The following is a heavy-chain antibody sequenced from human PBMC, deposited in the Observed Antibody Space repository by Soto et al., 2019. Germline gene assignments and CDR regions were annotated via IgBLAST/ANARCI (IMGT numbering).Heavy chain of an antibody. J-gene: IGHJ6*02. Sequence: GGSLRLSCAASGFTFSSYDMHWVRQATGKGLEWVSAIGTAGDTYYPGSVKGRFTISRENAKNSLYLQMNSLRAEDTAVYYCARAGSPYYYYGTDVWGQGTTVTVSS. D-gene: IGHD3-10*01. V-gene: IGHV3-13*01. CDR1: GFTFSSYD. CDR2: IGTAGDT. CDR3: ARAGSPYYYYGTDV.